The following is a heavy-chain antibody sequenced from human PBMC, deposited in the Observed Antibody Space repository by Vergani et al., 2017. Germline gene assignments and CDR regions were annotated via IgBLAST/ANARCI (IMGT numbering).Heavy chain of an antibody. CDR1: GFTFSSYG. J-gene: IGHJ4*02. D-gene: IGHD5-18*01. CDR3: ARGGHGYSYGPYGTAFDY. CDR2: IWYDGSNK. Sequence: QVQLVESGGGVVQPGRSLRLSCAASGFTFSSYGMHWVRQAPGKGLEWVAVIWYDGSNKYYADSVKGRFTISRDNSKNTLYLQMYSLRAEDTAVYYCARGGHGYSYGPYGTAFDYWGQGSLVTVSS. V-gene: IGHV3-33*01.